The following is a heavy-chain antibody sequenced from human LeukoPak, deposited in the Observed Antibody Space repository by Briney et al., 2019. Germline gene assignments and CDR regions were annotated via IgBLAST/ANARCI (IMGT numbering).Heavy chain of an antibody. D-gene: IGHD3-10*01. J-gene: IGHJ4*02. Sequence: GGSLRLSCAASGFTFSDYGMSWVRQAPGKGLEWVSAISGSGGSTYYADSVKGRFTISRDNSKNTLYLQMNSLRAEDTAVYYCAKDRGSLGSRLNWGQGTLVTVSS. CDR2: ISGSGGST. CDR3: AKDRGSLGSRLN. V-gene: IGHV3-23*01. CDR1: GFTFSDYG.